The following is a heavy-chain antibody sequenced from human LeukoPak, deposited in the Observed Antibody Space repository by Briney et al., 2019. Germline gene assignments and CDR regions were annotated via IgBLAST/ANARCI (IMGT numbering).Heavy chain of an antibody. J-gene: IGHJ6*02. V-gene: IGHV1-8*01. CDR3: ARECIAVAGLYGMDV. CDR2: MSPNSDNT. D-gene: IGHD6-19*01. CDR1: GYTFTSYD. Sequence: ASVKDSCKASGYTFTSYDINWVRQATGQGLEWMGWMSPNSDNTGYAQKFQGRVTITADESTGTAYMELSSLRSEDTAVYYCARECIAVAGLYGMDVWGQGTTVTVSS.